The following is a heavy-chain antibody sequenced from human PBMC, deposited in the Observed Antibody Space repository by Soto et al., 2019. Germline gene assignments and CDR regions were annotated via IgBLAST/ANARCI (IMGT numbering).Heavy chain of an antibody. V-gene: IGHV4-59*08. J-gene: IGHJ4*02. CDR1: GASIRSFF. Sequence: SETLSLTCKVSGASIRSFFWSWIRQPPGKGLEWIGFIHYSGGTNYNPSVKSRVTISIDTSKNQFSLKLSSVTAADTAVYYCARQRTYDYVSGRYSPYNFDNWGRGTLVTVSS. CDR3: ARQRTYDYVSGRYSPYNFDN. D-gene: IGHD3-10*01. CDR2: IHYSGGT.